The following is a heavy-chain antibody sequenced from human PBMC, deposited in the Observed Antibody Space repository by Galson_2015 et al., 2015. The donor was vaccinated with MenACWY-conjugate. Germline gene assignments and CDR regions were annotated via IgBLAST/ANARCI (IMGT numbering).Heavy chain of an antibody. CDR2: IKHDGSGE. CDR3: ARAKEQWLSKTFDV. D-gene: IGHD6-19*01. V-gene: IGHV3-7*01. Sequence: SLRLSCATSGFTFSNSWMGWVRQAPGKGLEWVANIKHDGSGEFYVDSVKGRFIISRDNAKNSLYLQMDSLRAEDTAVYFCARAKEQWLSKTFDVWGQGTLVTVSS. J-gene: IGHJ3*01. CDR1: GFTFSNSW.